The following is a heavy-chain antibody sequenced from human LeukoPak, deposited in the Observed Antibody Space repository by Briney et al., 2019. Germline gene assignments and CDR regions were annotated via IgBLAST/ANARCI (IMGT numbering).Heavy chain of an antibody. J-gene: IGHJ4*02. D-gene: IGHD6-19*01. V-gene: IGHV4-59*12. Sequence: SETLSLTCTVSGGSISSYYWSWIRQPPGKGLEWIGYIYYSGSTYYNPSLKSRVTISLDTSKNQFSLNLNSVTAADMAVYYCARAGGSGLIDYWGQGILVTVSS. CDR1: GGSISSYY. CDR3: ARAGGSGLIDY. CDR2: IYYSGST.